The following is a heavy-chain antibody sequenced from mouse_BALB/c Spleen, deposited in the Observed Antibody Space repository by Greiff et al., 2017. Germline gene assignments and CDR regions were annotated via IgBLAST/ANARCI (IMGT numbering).Heavy chain of an antibody. Sequence: QVQLKESGPGLVQPSQSLSITCTVSGFSLTSYGVHWVRQSPGKGLEWLGVIWSGGSTDYNAAFISRLSISKDNSKSQVFFKMNSLQANDTAIYYCARGGVFDYWGQGTTLTVSS. CDR2: IWSGGST. J-gene: IGHJ2*01. V-gene: IGHV2-2*02. CDR3: ARGGVFDY. CDR1: GFSLTSYG.